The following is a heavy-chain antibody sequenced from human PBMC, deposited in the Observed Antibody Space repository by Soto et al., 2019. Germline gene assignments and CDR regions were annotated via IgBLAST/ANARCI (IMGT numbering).Heavy chain of an antibody. D-gene: IGHD2-2*01. V-gene: IGHV4-31*03. CDR1: GGSISSGGYY. CDR2: IYYSGST. CDR3: ARGGSSTSSPLMDV. Sequence: SETLSLTCTVSGGSISSGGYYWSWIRQHPGKGLEWIGYIYYSGSTYYNPSLKSRVTISVDTSKNQFSLKLSSVTAADTAVYYCARGGSSTSSPLMDVWGKGTTVTVSS. J-gene: IGHJ6*03.